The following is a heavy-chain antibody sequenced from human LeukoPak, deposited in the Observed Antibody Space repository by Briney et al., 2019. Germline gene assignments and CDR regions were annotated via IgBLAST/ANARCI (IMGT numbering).Heavy chain of an antibody. Sequence: SETLSLTCTVSGYSISSGYYWGWIRQPPGKGLEWIGSIYHSGSTYYNPSLKSRVTISVDTSKNQFSLKLSSVTAADTAVYYCAKGERYGELSPPDYWGQGTLVTVSS. V-gene: IGHV4-38-2*02. CDR1: GYSISSGYY. D-gene: IGHD1-7*01. CDR2: IYHSGST. J-gene: IGHJ4*02. CDR3: AKGERYGELSPPDY.